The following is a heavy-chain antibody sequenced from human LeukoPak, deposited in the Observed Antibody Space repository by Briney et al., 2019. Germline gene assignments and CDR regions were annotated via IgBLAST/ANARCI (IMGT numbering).Heavy chain of an antibody. CDR2: IYYSGST. CDR3: AVTVTRDWYFDL. V-gene: IGHV4-30-4*01. J-gene: IGHJ2*01. D-gene: IGHD4-17*01. Sequence: SQTLSLTSTVSGGSISSGDYYWSWIRQPPGKGLEWIGYIYYSGSTYYNPSLKSRVTISVDTSKNQFSLKLSSVTAADTAVYYCAVTVTRDWYFDLWGRGTLVTVSS. CDR1: GGSISSGDYY.